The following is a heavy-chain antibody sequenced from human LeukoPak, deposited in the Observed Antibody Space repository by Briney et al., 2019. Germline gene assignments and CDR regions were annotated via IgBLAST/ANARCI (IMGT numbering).Heavy chain of an antibody. J-gene: IGHJ4*02. CDR3: AKVGHYDFWTDY. CDR2: ISTGERT. Sequence: SETLSLMRTVSGGSISSGTYYWSWIRRPAGKGLEWFGRISTGERTNYNPSVNSRVTISVDTSKNQFSLKLSSVTAADTAVYYCAKVGHYDFWTDYWGQGTLVTVSS. D-gene: IGHD3-3*01. V-gene: IGHV4-61*02. CDR1: GGSISSGTYY.